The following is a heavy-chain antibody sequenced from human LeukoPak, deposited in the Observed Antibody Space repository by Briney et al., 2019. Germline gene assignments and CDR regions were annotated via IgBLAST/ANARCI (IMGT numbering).Heavy chain of an antibody. CDR3: AREAVMPVAPVKIGTSDRPLYEYYGLDV. CDR2: ISSTGTYI. Sequence: TGGSLRLSCAASGFTFSGYTMTWVRQAPGKGLEWVSSISSTGTYIYYAASQKGRFTISRDNAKNSLFLQMDSLRAEDTAVYYCAREAVMPVAPVKIGTSDRPLYEYYGLDVWGQGTTVTVS. D-gene: IGHD1/OR15-1a*01. CDR1: GFTFSGYT. J-gene: IGHJ6*02. V-gene: IGHV3-21*01.